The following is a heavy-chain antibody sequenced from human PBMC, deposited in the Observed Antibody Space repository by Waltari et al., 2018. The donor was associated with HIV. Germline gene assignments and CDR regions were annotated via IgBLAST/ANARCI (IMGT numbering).Heavy chain of an antibody. Sequence: EVNLFASDGELLKPAGCLRLSRAAAGFPCSSAWMTWVRQGLGKGLEWVVGMNRKVDGGTNDYNAAVKGRCIIAREDSTTTLFSQRNSLTTEDTAVYYCTTEGGYGSVSYLDDWGQGTPVTVSS. V-gene: IGHV3-15*01. CDR1: GFPCSSAW. J-gene: IGHJ4*02. D-gene: IGHD3-10*01. CDR3: TTEGGYGSVSYLDD. CDR2: MNRKVDGGTN.